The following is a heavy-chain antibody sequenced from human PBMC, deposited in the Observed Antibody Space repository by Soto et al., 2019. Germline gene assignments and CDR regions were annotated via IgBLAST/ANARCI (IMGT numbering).Heavy chain of an antibody. Sequence: EVQLVESGGGLVKPGGSLRLSCAASGFSFSNAWMSWVRQAPGKGLEWVGRIKSKTDGGTTDYAAPVKGRFTISRDDSKNTLYLQMNSLKTEDTAVYYCTTANRDYGDYVWGNGFAPWGQGPLVTVSS. J-gene: IGHJ5*02. CDR2: IKSKTDGGTT. V-gene: IGHV3-15*01. D-gene: IGHD4-17*01. CDR3: TTANRDYGDYVWGNGFAP. CDR1: GFSFSNAW.